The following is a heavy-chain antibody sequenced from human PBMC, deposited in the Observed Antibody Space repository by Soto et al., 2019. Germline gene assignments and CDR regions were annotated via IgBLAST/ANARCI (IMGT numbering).Heavy chain of an antibody. CDR1: GGSISSGGYS. CDR3: ARKEDDDLNGMDV. CDR2: IYHSGST. Sequence: SETLSLTCAVSGGSISSGGYSWIWIRQPPGKGLEWIGYIYHSGSTYYNPSLKSRVTISVDRSKNQFSLKLSSVTAADTAVYYCARKEDDDLNGMDVWGQGTTVTVSS. J-gene: IGHJ6*02. V-gene: IGHV4-30-2*01. D-gene: IGHD3-3*01.